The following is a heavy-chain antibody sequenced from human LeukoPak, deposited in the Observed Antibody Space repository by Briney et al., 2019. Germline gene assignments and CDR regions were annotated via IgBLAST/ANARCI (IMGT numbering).Heavy chain of an antibody. CDR2: ISYDGSNK. D-gene: IGHD3-22*01. CDR3: AKDAMGYAYDSSTFDY. J-gene: IGHJ4*02. V-gene: IGHV3-30*18. Sequence: GGSLRLSCVASGFSFSSYGMHWVRQAPGKGLEWVAVISYDGSNKYYADSVKGRFTISRDNSKNTLYLQMNSLRAEDTAVYYCAKDAMGYAYDSSTFDYWGQGTLVTVSS. CDR1: GFSFSSYG.